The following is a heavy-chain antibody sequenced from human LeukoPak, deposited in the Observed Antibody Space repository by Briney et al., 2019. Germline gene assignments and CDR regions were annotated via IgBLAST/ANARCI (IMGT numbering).Heavy chain of an antibody. CDR2: ISSSGSTI. CDR1: GFTFSSYE. Sequence: GGSLRLSCAASGFTFSSYEMNWVRQAPGKGLEWVSYISSSGSTIYYADSVKGRFTISRDNAKNSLYLQMNSLRAEDTAVYYCARTIATRPDSRFDYWGQGTLVTVSS. J-gene: IGHJ4*02. D-gene: IGHD6-13*01. V-gene: IGHV3-48*03. CDR3: ARTIATRPDSRFDY.